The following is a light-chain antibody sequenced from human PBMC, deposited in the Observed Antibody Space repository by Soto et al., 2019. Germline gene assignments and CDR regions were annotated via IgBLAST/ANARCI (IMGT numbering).Light chain of an antibody. CDR1: SRDVGGYNY. J-gene: IGLJ1*01. V-gene: IGLV2-14*01. Sequence: QSALTQPASVSGSPGQSITISCTGTSRDVGGYNYVSWYQQHPGKAPKLMIYDVSNRPSGVSNRFSGSKSGNTASLTISGVQAEDDADYYCSSYTSSSTLYVFGTGTKLTVL. CDR3: SSYTSSSTLYV. CDR2: DVS.